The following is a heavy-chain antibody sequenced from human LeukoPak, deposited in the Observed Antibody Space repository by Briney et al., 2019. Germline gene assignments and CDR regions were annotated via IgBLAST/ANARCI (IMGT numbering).Heavy chain of an antibody. J-gene: IGHJ4*02. Sequence: SVKVSCKASGGTFSSYAISWVRQAPGPGLEWMGGIIPIFGTANYAQKFQGRVTITADESTSTAYMELSSLRSEDTAVYYCARSLDVDIVATTHFDYWGQGTLVTVSS. V-gene: IGHV1-69*13. CDR3: ARSLDVDIVATTHFDY. CDR2: IIPIFGTA. CDR1: GGTFSSYA. D-gene: IGHD5-12*01.